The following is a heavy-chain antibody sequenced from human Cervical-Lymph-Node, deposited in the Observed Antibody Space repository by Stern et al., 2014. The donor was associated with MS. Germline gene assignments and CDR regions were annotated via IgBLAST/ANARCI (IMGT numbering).Heavy chain of an antibody. CDR3: AREIGAASGEYYFDY. Sequence: QVQLQESGPGLVKPSETLSLTCTVSGGSVRSGSYYWSWIRQPPGKGLEWIGSIYYNGNTNSNPSLKSLLTISVDTSKNQLSLKLSSVTAADTAVYYCAREIGAASGEYYFDYWGQGTLVTVSS. D-gene: IGHD3-10*01. CDR2: IYYNGNT. V-gene: IGHV4-61*01. CDR1: GGSVRSGSYY. J-gene: IGHJ4*02.